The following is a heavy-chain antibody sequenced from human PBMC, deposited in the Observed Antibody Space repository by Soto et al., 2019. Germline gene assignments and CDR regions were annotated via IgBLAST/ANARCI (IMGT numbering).Heavy chain of an antibody. D-gene: IGHD6-6*01. J-gene: IGHJ6*02. CDR2: IDPSDSYT. V-gene: IGHV5-10-1*01. Sequence: PGESLKISGKGSGYSFTSYWISWVRQMHGKGLEWMGRIDPSDSYTNYSPSFQGHVTISADKSISTAYLQWSSLRASDTAMYYCARPIAARGYYYYGMDVWGQGTTVTVSS. CDR3: ARPIAARGYYYYGMDV. CDR1: GYSFTSYW.